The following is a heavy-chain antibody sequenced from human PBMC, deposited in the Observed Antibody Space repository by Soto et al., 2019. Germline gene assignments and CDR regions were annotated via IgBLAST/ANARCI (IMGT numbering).Heavy chain of an antibody. J-gene: IGHJ6*02. CDR1: GFTFSSYG. CDR2: IWYDGSNK. V-gene: IGHV3-33*01. CDR3: ARERGTAADERMDV. Sequence: QVPLVESGGGVVQPGRSLRLSCAASGFTFSSYGMHWVRQAPCKGLEWVALIWYDGSNKYYPDSVKGRFSISRDNSKNTLYLRMNSLGGEGTAVYYCARERGTAADERMDVWGQGTTVTVSS. D-gene: IGHD6-13*01.